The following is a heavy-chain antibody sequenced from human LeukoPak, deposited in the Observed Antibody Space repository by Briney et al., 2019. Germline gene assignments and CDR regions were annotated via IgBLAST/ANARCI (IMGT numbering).Heavy chain of an antibody. Sequence: GGSLRLSCAASGFTFSSYWMSWVRQAPGKWLEWVANIKQDGSEKYYVDSVKGRFTISRDNAKNSLYLQMNSLRAEDTAVYYCARDGDSSGYYYAYYYYYMDVWGKGTTVTVSS. CDR2: IKQDGSEK. CDR1: GFTFSSYW. CDR3: ARDGDSSGYYYAYYYYYMDV. J-gene: IGHJ6*03. D-gene: IGHD3-22*01. V-gene: IGHV3-7*01.